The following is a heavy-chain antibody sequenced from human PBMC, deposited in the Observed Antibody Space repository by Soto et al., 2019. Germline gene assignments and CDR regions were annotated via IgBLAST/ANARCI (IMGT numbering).Heavy chain of an antibody. V-gene: IGHV3-30-3*01. CDR1: GFTFSSYA. CDR3: ARDSSGWFLDY. CDR2: ISYDGSNK. D-gene: IGHD6-19*01. Sequence: QVQLVESGGGVVQPGRSLRLSCAASGFTFSSYAMHWVRQAPGKGLEWVVVISYDGSNKYYADSVKGRFTISRDNSKNTLYLQMNSLRAEDTAVYYCARDSSGWFLDYWGQGTLVTVSS. J-gene: IGHJ4*02.